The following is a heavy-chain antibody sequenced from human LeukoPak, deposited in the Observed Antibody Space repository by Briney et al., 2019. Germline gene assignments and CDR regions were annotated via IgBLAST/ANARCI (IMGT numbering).Heavy chain of an antibody. Sequence: GSLRLSCAASGFTFSNYNMDWVRQAPGKGLEWVSYISSSNNTIYYADSVKGRFTISRDNSKNTVYLQMNSLRVEDTAVYYCAKEGPHRGSYYLNFDYWGQGTLVTVSS. CDR3: AKEGPHRGSYYLNFDY. CDR2: ISSSNNTI. CDR1: GFTFSNYN. D-gene: IGHD1-26*01. J-gene: IGHJ4*02. V-gene: IGHV3-48*01.